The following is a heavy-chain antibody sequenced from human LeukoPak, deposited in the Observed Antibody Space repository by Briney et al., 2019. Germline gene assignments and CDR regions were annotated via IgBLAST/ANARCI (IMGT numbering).Heavy chain of an antibody. D-gene: IGHD4-23*01. J-gene: IGHJ4*02. Sequence: GGSLRLSCAASGFTFSSYGMHWVRQAPGKGLEWVAVIWYDGSNKYYADSVKGRFTISRDNSKNTLYLQMNSLRAEDTAVYYCAREGYRGNSPFYYWGQGTLVTVSS. CDR2: IWYDGSNK. CDR1: GFTFSSYG. CDR3: AREGYRGNSPFYY. V-gene: IGHV3-33*01.